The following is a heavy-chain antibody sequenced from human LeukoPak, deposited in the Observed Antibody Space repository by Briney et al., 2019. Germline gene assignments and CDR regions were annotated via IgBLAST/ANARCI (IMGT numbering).Heavy chain of an antibody. Sequence: KPSETLSLTCTVSGGSITGYYWNWIRQPAGQGLEWLGRVYSSGVGNYNPSLTSRVTMSVDTSKNQFSLKLTSLTAADTAVYYCAREEFLHEIDSSGYFLYWGQGTLVTVSS. V-gene: IGHV4-4*07. J-gene: IGHJ4*02. CDR2: VYSSGVG. D-gene: IGHD3-22*01. CDR1: GGSITGYY. CDR3: AREEFLHEIDSSGYFLY.